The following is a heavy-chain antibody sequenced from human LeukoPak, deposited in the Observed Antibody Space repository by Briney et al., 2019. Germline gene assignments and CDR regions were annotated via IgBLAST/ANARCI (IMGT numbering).Heavy chain of an antibody. Sequence: GGSLRLSCAASGFTFSSYAMSWVRQAPGKGLEWVSGISYSGGSTYYADSVKGRFTISRDNSKNTLYLQMNSLRAEDTAVYYCAKVPTYSSSWFDYWGQGTLVTVSS. CDR2: ISYSGGST. CDR1: GFTFSSYA. CDR3: AKVPTYSSSWFDY. J-gene: IGHJ4*02. V-gene: IGHV3-23*01. D-gene: IGHD6-13*01.